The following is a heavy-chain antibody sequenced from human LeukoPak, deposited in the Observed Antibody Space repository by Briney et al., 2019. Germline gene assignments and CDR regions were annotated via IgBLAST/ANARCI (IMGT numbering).Heavy chain of an antibody. CDR2: IIVGSGKT. J-gene: IGHJ4*02. CDR3: AAELYSGTYGRCCSFAF. D-gene: IGHD1-26*01. V-gene: IGHV1-58*02. Sequence: GASVKVFCKASGFTFSNSAMQWVRQAPGQRLEWIGWIIVGSGKTHYAQNFQERLTITRDMSTNTAYMELSSLRSEDTAVYYCAAELYSGTYGRCCSFAFWGQGTQVTVSS. CDR1: GFTFSNSA.